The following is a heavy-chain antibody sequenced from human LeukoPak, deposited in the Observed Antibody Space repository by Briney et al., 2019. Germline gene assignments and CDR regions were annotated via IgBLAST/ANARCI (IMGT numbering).Heavy chain of an antibody. CDR3: ARGSDHYDSSGYRYFDL. J-gene: IGHJ2*01. V-gene: IGHV4-59*01. CDR1: GGSIRSYF. D-gene: IGHD3-22*01. CDR2: IYYSGST. Sequence: SETLSLTCTVSGGSIRSYFWSWIRQPPGKGLEWIGYIYYSGSTNYNPSLKSRVTISVDTSKNQFSLKLSSATAADTAVYYCARGSDHYDSSGYRYFDLWGRGTLATVSS.